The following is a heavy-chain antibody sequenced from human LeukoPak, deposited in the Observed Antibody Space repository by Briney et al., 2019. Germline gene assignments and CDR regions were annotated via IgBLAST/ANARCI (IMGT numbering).Heavy chain of an antibody. CDR2: ISSAGSTI. CDR3: AREGISVTVDYYGLDV. CDR1: GFTFRKYE. V-gene: IGHV3-48*03. D-gene: IGHD6-19*01. J-gene: IGHJ6*02. Sequence: TGGSLRLSCAASGFTFRKYEMTWGRQAPGKGLEWVSYISSAGSTIYYADSVKGRFTISRDNSENSLYLHMSSLRVEDTAVYFCAREGISVTVDYYGLDVWGQGTTVTVSS.